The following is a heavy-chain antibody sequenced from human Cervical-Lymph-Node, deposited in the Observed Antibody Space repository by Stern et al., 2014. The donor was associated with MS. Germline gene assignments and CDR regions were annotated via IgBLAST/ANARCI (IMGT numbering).Heavy chain of an antibody. Sequence: EVQLVESGAEVKKPGESLKISCQGSGYSFTNLWIGWVRQMPGKGLEWMGIIYPDDSETRYSPSFQGQVTLSADKSISTAYLQWSSLKASDTGMYYCASGSFYENFDYWGQGTLVTVSS. CDR3: ASGSFYENFDY. CDR2: IYPDDSET. J-gene: IGHJ4*02. CDR1: GYSFTNLW. V-gene: IGHV5-51*01. D-gene: IGHD5/OR15-5a*01.